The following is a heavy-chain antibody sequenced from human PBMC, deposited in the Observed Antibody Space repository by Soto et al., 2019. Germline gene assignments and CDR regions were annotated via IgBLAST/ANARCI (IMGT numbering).Heavy chain of an antibody. CDR3: ARDDSSSAYGMDV. CDR1: GFTFNTYI. D-gene: IGHD6-6*01. CDR2: ISNSGTYI. V-gene: IGHV3-21*01. Sequence: EVQLVDSGGGLVKPGGSLRLSCAASGFTFNTYIMNWVRQAPGKGLEWVSSISNSGTYIYYADSVKGRFTISRDNAKNSLCLQMDSLRAEDTAVYYCARDDSSSAYGMDVWGQGTTVTVSS. J-gene: IGHJ6*02.